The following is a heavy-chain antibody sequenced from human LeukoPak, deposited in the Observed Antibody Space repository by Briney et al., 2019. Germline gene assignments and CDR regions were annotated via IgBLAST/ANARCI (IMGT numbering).Heavy chain of an antibody. CDR1: GGSFSGYY. Sequence: SETLSLTCAAYGGSFSGYYWSWIRQPPGKGLEWIGEINHSGSTNYNPSLKSRVTISVDTSKNQFPLKLSSVTAADTAVYYCARHDSSGYYLEYWGQGTLVTVSS. V-gene: IGHV4-34*01. J-gene: IGHJ4*02. D-gene: IGHD3-22*01. CDR2: INHSGST. CDR3: ARHDSSGYYLEY.